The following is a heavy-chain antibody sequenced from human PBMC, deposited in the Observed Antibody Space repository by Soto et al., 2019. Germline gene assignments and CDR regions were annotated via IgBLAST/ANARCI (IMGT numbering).Heavy chain of an antibody. D-gene: IGHD6-13*01. Sequence: ASVKVSCKVSGYTLTELSMHWVRQAPGKGLEWMGGFDPEDGETIYAQKFQGRVTMTEDTSTDTAYMELSSLKASDTAMYYCARHRTSAPAAGRSVYYGMDVWGQGTTVTVSS. J-gene: IGHJ6*02. CDR3: ARHRTSAPAAGRSVYYGMDV. CDR1: GYTLTELS. V-gene: IGHV1-24*01. CDR2: FDPEDGET.